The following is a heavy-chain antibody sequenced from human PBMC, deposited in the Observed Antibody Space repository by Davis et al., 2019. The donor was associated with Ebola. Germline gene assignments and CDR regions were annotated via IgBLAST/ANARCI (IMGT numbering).Heavy chain of an antibody. V-gene: IGHV1-69*06. CDR2: IIPIFGTA. Sequence: SVKVSCKASGGTFSSYAISWVRQAPGQGLEWMGGIIPIFGTANYAQKFQGRVTITADKSTSTAYMELSSLRSEDTAVYYCARDVGMSSSSRLDYWGQGTLVTVSS. J-gene: IGHJ4*02. D-gene: IGHD6-13*01. CDR3: ARDVGMSSSSRLDY. CDR1: GGTFSSYA.